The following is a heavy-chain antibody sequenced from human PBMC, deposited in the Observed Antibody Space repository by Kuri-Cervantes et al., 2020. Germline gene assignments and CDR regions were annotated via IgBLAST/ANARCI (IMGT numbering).Heavy chain of an antibody. V-gene: IGHV3-23*01. CDR1: GFTFSNSA. D-gene: IGHD6-6*01. CDR3: ARRQREGSSSSLDNFDY. J-gene: IGHJ4*02. CDR2: ISGNGDTT. Sequence: GESLKISCAASGFTFSNSAMSWVRQAPGKGLEWVSSISGNGDTTYYTDSVKGRFTISRDNAKNSLYLQMNSLRAEDTAVYYCARRQREGSSSSLDNFDYWGQGTLVTVSS.